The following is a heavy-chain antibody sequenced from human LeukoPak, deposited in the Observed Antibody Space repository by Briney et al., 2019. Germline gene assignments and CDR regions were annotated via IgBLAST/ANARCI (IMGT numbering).Heavy chain of an antibody. CDR2: IYPGDSDT. D-gene: IGHD3-16*01. J-gene: IGHJ4*02. V-gene: IGHV5-51*01. CDR1: GYSFTNYW. Sequence: GESLKISCKGSGYSFTNYWIGWVRQMPGKGLEWMGIIYPGDSDTTYSPSFQGQVPISADKSISTAYLQWSSLKASDTAMYYCARVVDVYYFDYWGQGTLVTVSS. CDR3: ARVVDVYYFDY.